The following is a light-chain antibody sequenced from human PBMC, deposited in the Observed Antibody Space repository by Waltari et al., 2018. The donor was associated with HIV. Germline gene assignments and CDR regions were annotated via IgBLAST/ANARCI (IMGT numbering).Light chain of an antibody. J-gene: IGKJ1*01. CDR2: KSS. CDR3: QHYSGYPVS. CDR1: QGIGRL. V-gene: IGKV1-5*03. Sequence: DIQMTQSPSTLSASVGDRVTITCRASQGIGRLLAWYQQRPGKAPKVLIYKSSDLESGVPSRFSGSGSETEFTLTISSLQPDDFGTYYCQHYSGYPVSFGQGTKVEIK.